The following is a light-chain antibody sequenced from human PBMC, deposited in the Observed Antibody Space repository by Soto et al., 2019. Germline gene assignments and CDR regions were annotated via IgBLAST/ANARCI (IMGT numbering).Light chain of an antibody. V-gene: IGKV3-20*01. Sequence: PGERVTLSCRASQSVSSSYLAWYQQKPGQAPRLLIYGASSRATGIPDRFSGSGSGTDFTLTISRLEPEDFAVYYCQQYGSTFTFGQGTRLEIK. CDR3: QQYGSTFT. CDR2: GAS. CDR1: QSVSSSY. J-gene: IGKJ5*01.